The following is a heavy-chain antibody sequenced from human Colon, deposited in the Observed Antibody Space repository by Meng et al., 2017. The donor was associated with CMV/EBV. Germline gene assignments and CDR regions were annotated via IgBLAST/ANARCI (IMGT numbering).Heavy chain of an antibody. CDR1: GFTFSSYG. J-gene: IGHJ4*02. V-gene: IGHV3-33*06. CDR2: IWYDGSNK. CDR3: AKDVGPLNFLDY. Sequence: GGSLRLSCAASGFTFSSYGMHWVRQAPGKGLEWVAVIWYDGSNKYYADSVKGRFTISRDNSKNTLYLQMNSLRAEDTAVYYCAKDVGPLNFLDYWGQGTLVTVSS. D-gene: IGHD4/OR15-4a*01.